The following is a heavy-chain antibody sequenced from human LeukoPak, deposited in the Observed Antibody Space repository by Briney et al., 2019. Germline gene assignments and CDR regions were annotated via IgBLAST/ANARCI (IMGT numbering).Heavy chain of an antibody. CDR3: GIDQPVAGVSNFDS. J-gene: IGHJ4*02. D-gene: IGHD6-19*01. CDR1: GYTFTRYA. V-gene: IGHV7-4-1*02. CDR2: INPNTGNP. Sequence: ASVKVSCKASGYTFTRYAMNWLRQAPGQGLEWMGWINPNTGNPTYAQAFTGRFVFSLDTSVSTAYLQISSLNTEDTAVYYCGIDQPVAGVSNFDSWGQGTLVTVSS.